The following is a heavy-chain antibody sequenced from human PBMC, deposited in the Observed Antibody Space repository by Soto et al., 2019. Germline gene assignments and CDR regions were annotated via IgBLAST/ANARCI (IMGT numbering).Heavy chain of an antibody. CDR1: GGTFSSYT. CDR2: IIPILGIA. Sequence: QVQLVQSGAEVKKPGSSVKVSCKASGGTFSSYTISWVRQAPGQGLEWMGRIIPILGIADYAQKLQGRVTSTADKSTSTAYMELNSLRSEDTAVYYCAREQVILGTYGMDVWGQGTTVTVYS. J-gene: IGHJ6*02. CDR3: AREQVILGTYGMDV. D-gene: IGHD2-15*01. V-gene: IGHV1-69*08.